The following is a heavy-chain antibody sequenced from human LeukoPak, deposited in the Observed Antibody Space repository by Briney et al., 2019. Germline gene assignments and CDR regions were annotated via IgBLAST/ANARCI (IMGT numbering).Heavy chain of an antibody. CDR3: ARATTVRVISAFDM. D-gene: IGHD1-26*01. Sequence: ASVRVSCKASGYTFTVDYMHWVRQAPGQGVEWRGWINPNSGVTNYAQKFQGRVTMTRDTSISTAYMELSRLRSDDTAVYYCARATTVRVISAFDMWGQGTMVTVSS. V-gene: IGHV1-2*02. CDR1: GYTFTVDY. CDR2: INPNSGVT. J-gene: IGHJ3*02.